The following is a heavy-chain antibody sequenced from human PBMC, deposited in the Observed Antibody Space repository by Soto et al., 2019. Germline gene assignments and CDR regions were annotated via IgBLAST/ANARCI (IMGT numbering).Heavy chain of an antibody. Sequence: QVQLQESGPGLVKPSETLSLTCTVSGGSISSYYWSWIRQPPGKGLEWIGYIYYSGSTNYNPSLKSRVTISVDTSKNQFSLKLSSVTAADTAVYYCAREFFKGSGYDYWGQGTLVTVSS. CDR1: GGSISSYY. CDR3: AREFFKGSGYDY. D-gene: IGHD6-25*01. V-gene: IGHV4-59*01. CDR2: IYYSGST. J-gene: IGHJ4*02.